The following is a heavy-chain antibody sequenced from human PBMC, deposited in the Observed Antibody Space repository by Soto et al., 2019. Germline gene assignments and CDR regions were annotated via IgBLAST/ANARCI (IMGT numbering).Heavy chain of an antibody. CDR1: GFTFSTYS. CDR3: ARASYYYDGSGYHGY. D-gene: IGHD3-22*01. CDR2: ISSSSSYI. J-gene: IGHJ4*02. Sequence: GGSLRLSCAASGFTFSTYSMNWVRQAPGKGLEWVSSISSSSSYIYYADSVKGRFTISRDNAKNSLYLQMNSLRAEDTAVYYCARASYYYDGSGYHGYWGQGTLVTVSS. V-gene: IGHV3-21*01.